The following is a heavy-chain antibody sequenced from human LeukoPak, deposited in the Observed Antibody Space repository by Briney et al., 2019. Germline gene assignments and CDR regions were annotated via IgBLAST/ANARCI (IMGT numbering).Heavy chain of an antibody. CDR2: IYHSGST. CDR1: GYSISSGYY. V-gene: IGHV4-38-2*02. Sequence: SETLSLTCTVSGYSISSGYYWGWIRQPPGKGLEWIGSIYHSGSTYYNPSLKSRVTISVDTSKNQFSLKLSSVTAADTAVYYCARDKPYDFWSGYYPYYFGYWGQETLVTVSS. D-gene: IGHD3-3*01. J-gene: IGHJ4*02. CDR3: ARDKPYDFWSGYYPYYFGY.